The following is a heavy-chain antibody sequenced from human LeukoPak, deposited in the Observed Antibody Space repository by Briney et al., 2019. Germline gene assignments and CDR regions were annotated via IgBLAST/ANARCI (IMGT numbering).Heavy chain of an antibody. CDR3: AKDGVTAMDY. V-gene: IGHV3-30*18. J-gene: IGHJ4*02. D-gene: IGHD2-21*02. Sequence: PGGPLRLSCAASGFTFSSYGMHWVRQAPGKGLEWVAVISYDGSNKYYADSVKGRFTISRDNSKNTLYLQMNSLRAEDTAVYYCAKDGVTAMDYWGQGTLVTVSS. CDR2: ISYDGSNK. CDR1: GFTFSSYG.